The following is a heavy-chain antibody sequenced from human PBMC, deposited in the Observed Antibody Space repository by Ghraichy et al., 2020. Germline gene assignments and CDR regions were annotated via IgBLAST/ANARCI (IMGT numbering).Heavy chain of an antibody. Sequence: SETLSLTCTVSGGSISSYYWSWIRQPPGKGLEWIGYIYYSGSTNYNPSLKSRVTISVDTSKNQFSLKLSSVTAVDTAVYYCARANRSKLGYCSGGSCYRIWFDPWGQGTLVTVSS. V-gene: IGHV4-59*01. CDR1: GGSISSYY. CDR2: IYYSGST. CDR3: ARANRSKLGYCSGGSCYRIWFDP. D-gene: IGHD2-15*01. J-gene: IGHJ5*02.